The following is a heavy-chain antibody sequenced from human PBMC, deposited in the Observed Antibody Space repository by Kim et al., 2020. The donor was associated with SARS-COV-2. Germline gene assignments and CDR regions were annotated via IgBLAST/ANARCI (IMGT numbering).Heavy chain of an antibody. J-gene: IGHJ4*02. CDR2: ISGSGDKT. Sequence: GGSLRLSCTASGFTFSHYAMSWVRQAPGKGLEWVSAISGSGDKTYSADSVKGRFSISRDNSKNTLYLQMNSLRAEDTAVYFCASRLVSVGTAPYYFEYWGLGALVAVSS. CDR1: GFTFSHYA. CDR3: ASRLVSVGTAPYYFEY. V-gene: IGHV3-23*01. D-gene: IGHD1-1*01.